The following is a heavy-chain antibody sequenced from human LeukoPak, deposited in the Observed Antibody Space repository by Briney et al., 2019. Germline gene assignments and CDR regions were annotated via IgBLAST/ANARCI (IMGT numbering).Heavy chain of an antibody. CDR2: INHSGST. D-gene: IGHD2-2*01. CDR3: ARGSTWFDP. CDR1: GGSLSGYY. Sequence: SETLSLTCAVYGGSLSGYYWSWIRQPPGKGLEWIGEINHSGSTNYNPSLKSRVTISVDTSKNQFSLKLSSVTAADTAVYYCARGSTWFDPWGQGTLVTVSS. J-gene: IGHJ5*02. V-gene: IGHV4-34*01.